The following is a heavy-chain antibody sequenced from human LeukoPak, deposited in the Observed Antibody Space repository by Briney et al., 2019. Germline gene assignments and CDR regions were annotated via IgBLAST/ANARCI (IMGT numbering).Heavy chain of an antibody. Sequence: PGGSLRLSCAASGFTFDDYAMHWVRQAPGKGLEWVSLISGDGGSTHYADSVKGRFTISRDNPKKTLYLQMNSLRAEDTAVYYCAKDERDTRLQLLRMWFGELIDYWGQGTLVTVSS. CDR3: AKDERDTRLQLLRMWFGELIDY. CDR1: GFTFDDYA. J-gene: IGHJ4*02. V-gene: IGHV3-43*02. D-gene: IGHD3-10*01. CDR2: ISGDGGST.